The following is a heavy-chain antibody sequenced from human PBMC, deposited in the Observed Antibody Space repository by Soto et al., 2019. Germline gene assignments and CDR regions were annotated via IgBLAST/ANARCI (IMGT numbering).Heavy chain of an antibody. CDR3: ARGNYCGGDCYYGFDY. V-gene: IGHV1-24*01. D-gene: IGHD2-21*02. CDR1: GYTLTELS. CDR2: FDPEDGET. Sequence: ASVKVSCKVSGYTLTELSMHWVRQAPGKGLEWMGGFDPEDGETIYAQKFQGRVTMTEDTSTDTAYMELSSLRSEDTAVYYCARGNYCGGDCYYGFDYWGQGTLVTVSS. J-gene: IGHJ4*02.